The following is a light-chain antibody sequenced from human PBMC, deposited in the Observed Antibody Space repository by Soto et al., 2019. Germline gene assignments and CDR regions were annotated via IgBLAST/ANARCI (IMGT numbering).Light chain of an antibody. CDR1: QSVSNSF. Sequence: EIVLTQSPGTLPLSPGERATLSCRASQSVSNSFLAWYQQKPGQAPRLLIYGASSRATGIPDRFSGSGSGTDFTLTISRLEPEDFAVYYCQQYDNSPLTFGGGTKVEIK. J-gene: IGKJ4*01. V-gene: IGKV3-20*01. CDR3: QQYDNSPLT. CDR2: GAS.